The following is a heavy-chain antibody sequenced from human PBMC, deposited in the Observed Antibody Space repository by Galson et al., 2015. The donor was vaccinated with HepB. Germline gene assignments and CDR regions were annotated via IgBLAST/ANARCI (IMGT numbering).Heavy chain of an antibody. V-gene: IGHV3-48*04. Sequence: SLRLSCAASGFIFSSNGMNWVRQAPGKGLEWLSYIGRSSSVIHYADSVKGRFTIPRDNAENSLHLQMNSLRAEDTAVYYCGRDMDVWGQGTTVTVSS. J-gene: IGHJ6*02. CDR1: GFIFSSNG. CDR2: IGRSSSVI. CDR3: GRDMDV.